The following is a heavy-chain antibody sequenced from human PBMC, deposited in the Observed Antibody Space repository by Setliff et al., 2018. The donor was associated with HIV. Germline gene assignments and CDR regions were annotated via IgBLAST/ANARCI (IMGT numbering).Heavy chain of an antibody. J-gene: IGHJ4*02. D-gene: IGHD6-19*01. CDR2: VDPEDGET. CDR3: GTVRIAVPDDFGF. CDR1: GYSFTTYF. V-gene: IGHV1-69-2*01. Sequence: ASVKVSCKASGYSFTTYFMHWVRQAPVKGLEWMGRVDPEDGETIYAERFRGRISLTVDKSTGTAYMELNRLSSEDTAVYYCGTVRIAVPDDFGFGGQVTLVTVSS.